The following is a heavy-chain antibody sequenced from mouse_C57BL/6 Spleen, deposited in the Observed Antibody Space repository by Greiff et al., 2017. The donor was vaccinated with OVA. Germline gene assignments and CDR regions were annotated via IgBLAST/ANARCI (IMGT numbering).Heavy chain of an antibody. V-gene: IGHV1-18*01. CDR2: INPNNGGT. J-gene: IGHJ1*03. CDR3: ARNNWDSWYFDV. CDR1: GYTFTDYN. Sequence: VQLQQSGPELVKPGASVKIPCKASGYTFTDYNMDWVKQSHGKSLEWIGDINPNNGGTIYNQKFKGKATLTVDKSSSTAYMELRSLTSEDTAVYYCARNNWDSWYFDVWGTGTTVTVSS. D-gene: IGHD4-1*01.